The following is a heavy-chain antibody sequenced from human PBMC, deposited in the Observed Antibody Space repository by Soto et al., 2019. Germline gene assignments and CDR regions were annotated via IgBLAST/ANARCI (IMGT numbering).Heavy chain of an antibody. Sequence: PXETLSLSCTVSEDSVSSSRYYWGWIRQPPGKGLEWIVDIYYSGSPSYNPSLKSRVTISLDTSRNQISLKLNSVTAADTAVYYCARRDCGGDCYSWYHWGQGTLVTVSS. CDR1: EDSVSSSRYY. J-gene: IGHJ1*01. D-gene: IGHD2-21*02. CDR3: ARRDCGGDCYSWYH. CDR2: IYYSGSP. V-gene: IGHV4-39*01.